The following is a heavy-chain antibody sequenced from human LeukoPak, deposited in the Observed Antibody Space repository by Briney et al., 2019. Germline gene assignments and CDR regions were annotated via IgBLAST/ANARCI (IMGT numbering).Heavy chain of an antibody. CDR2: MYYSGST. J-gene: IGHJ4*02. Sequence: PSETLSLTCTVSGGSISSSSYYWGWIRQPPGKGLEWIGSMYYSGSTYYNPSLRSRVTISVDTSKNRFSLKLNSVTAADTAVYYCARQGGSYYTPFDSWGQGTLVTVSS. V-gene: IGHV4-39*01. CDR3: ARQGGSYYTPFDS. CDR1: GGSISSSSYY. D-gene: IGHD1-26*01.